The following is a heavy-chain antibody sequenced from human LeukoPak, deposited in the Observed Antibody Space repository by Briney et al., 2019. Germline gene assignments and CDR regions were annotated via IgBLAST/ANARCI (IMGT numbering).Heavy chain of an antibody. V-gene: IGHV1-2*02. CDR3: ARVGWVSYNWNDDAFDI. D-gene: IGHD1-20*01. J-gene: IGHJ3*02. CDR1: GYTFTGYY. CDR2: INPNSGGT. Sequence: GASVKVSCKASGYTFTGYYMHWVRQAPGQGLEWMGWINPNSGGTNYAQKFQGRVTMTRDTSISTAYMELSRLRSDDTAVYYCARVGWVSYNWNDDAFDIWGQGTMVTVSS.